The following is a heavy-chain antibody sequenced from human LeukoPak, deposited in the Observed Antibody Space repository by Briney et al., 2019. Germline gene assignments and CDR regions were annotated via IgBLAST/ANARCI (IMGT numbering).Heavy chain of an antibody. CDR2: ISYDGSNK. J-gene: IGHJ5*02. CDR3: VKVPFDP. V-gene: IGHV3-30*04. CDR1: GFTFSSYA. Sequence: GGSLRLSCAASGFTFSSYAMHWVRQAPGKGLEWVAVISYDGSNKYYADSVKGRFTISRDNSKNTLYLQMNTLRGEDTAVYYCVKVPFDPWGQGTLVTVSS.